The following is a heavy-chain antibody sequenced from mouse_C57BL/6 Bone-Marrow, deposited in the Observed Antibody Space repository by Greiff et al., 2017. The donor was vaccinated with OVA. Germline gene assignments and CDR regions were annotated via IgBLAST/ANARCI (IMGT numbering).Heavy chain of an antibody. CDR3: TTERGYYPFAY. CDR2: IDPEDGDT. CDR1: GFNIKDYY. Sequence: EVQLQQSGAELVRPGASVKLSCTASGFNIKDYYMHWVKQRPEQGLEWIGRIDPEDGDTEYAPKFQGKATMTADTSSNTAYLQLSSLTSEDSAVYYCTTERGYYPFAYWGQGTLVTVSA. V-gene: IGHV14-1*01. J-gene: IGHJ3*01. D-gene: IGHD2-3*01.